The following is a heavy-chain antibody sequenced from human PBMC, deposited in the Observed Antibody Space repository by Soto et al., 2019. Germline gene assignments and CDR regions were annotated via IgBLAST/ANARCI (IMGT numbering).Heavy chain of an antibody. CDR3: ARPCTNGVCSDY. V-gene: IGHV5-10-1*01. J-gene: IGHJ4*02. D-gene: IGHD2-8*01. Sequence: PGESLKISCKGSGYSFTSYWISWVRQMPGKGLEWMGRIVPSDSYTNYSPSFQGHVTISADKSISTAYLQWSSLKASDTAMYYCARPCTNGVCSDYWGQGTLVTVSS. CDR1: GYSFTSYW. CDR2: IVPSDSYT.